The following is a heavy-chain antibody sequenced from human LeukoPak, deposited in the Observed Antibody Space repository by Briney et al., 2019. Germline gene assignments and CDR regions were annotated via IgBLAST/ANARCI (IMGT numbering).Heavy chain of an antibody. J-gene: IGHJ4*02. Sequence: ASVKVSCKASGYTFTSYGISWVRQAPGQGLEWMGWISAYNGNTNYAQKLQGRVTMTTDTSTSTAYMELRSLRSDDTAVYYCARDNYDILTGYYPAQGLDYWGQGTLVTVSS. CDR2: ISAYNGNT. CDR3: ARDNYDILTGYYPAQGLDY. CDR1: GYTFTSYG. V-gene: IGHV1-18*01. D-gene: IGHD3-9*01.